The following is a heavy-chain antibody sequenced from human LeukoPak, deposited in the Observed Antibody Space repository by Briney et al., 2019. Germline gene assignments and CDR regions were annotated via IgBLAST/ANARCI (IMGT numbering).Heavy chain of an antibody. CDR1: GYTFTSYD. V-gene: IGHV1-8*01. Sequence: ASVKVSCKASGYTFTSYDINWVRQATGQGLEWMGWMNPNSGNTGYAQKFQGRVTMTRNTSINTAYMELSSLRAEDTAVYYCARDLWECGGDCYPLRGFDYWGQGTLVTVSS. D-gene: IGHD2-21*02. J-gene: IGHJ4*02. CDR3: ARDLWECGGDCYPLRGFDY. CDR2: MNPNSGNT.